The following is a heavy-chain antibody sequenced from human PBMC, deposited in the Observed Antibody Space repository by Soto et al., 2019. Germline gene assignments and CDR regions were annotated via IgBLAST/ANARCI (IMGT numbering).Heavy chain of an antibody. CDR3: ARLGYCSSTSCYVLILDY. CDR2: IYYSGST. D-gene: IGHD2-2*01. V-gene: IGHV4-59*01. CDR1: GGSISSYY. Sequence: SETLSLTCTVSGGSISSYYWSWIRQPPGKGLEWIGYIYYSGSTNYNPSLKSRVTISVDTSKNQFSLKLSSVTAADTAVYYCARLGYCSSTSCYVLILDYWCQGTLVTVSS. J-gene: IGHJ4*02.